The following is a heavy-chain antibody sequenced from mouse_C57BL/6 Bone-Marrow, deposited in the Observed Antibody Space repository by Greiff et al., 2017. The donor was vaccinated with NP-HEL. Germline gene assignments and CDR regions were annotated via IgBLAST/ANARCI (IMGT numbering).Heavy chain of an antibody. Sequence: QVQLQQPGAELVKPGASVKVSCKASGYTFTSYWMHWVKQRPGQGLEWIGRIHPSDSDTNYNQKFKGKATLTVDKSSSTAYRKLSSLTSEDSAVYYCAKADGYYCFAWFAYWGQGTLVTVSA. D-gene: IGHD2-3*01. CDR1: GYTFTSYW. V-gene: IGHV1-74*01. CDR2: IHPSDSDT. J-gene: IGHJ3*01. CDR3: AKADGYYCFAWFAY.